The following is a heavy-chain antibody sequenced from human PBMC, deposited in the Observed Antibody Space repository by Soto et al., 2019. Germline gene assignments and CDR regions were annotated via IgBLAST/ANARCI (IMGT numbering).Heavy chain of an antibody. CDR3: ATATGGGIVVGREAQGYYFDY. CDR1: GFTFSSYA. Sequence: EVQLLESGGGLVQPGGSLRLSCAASGFTFSSYAMSWVRQAPGKGLEWASAISGSGGSTYYADSVKGRFTISRDNSKNTLYLQMNSLRAEDTAVYYCATATGGGIVVGREAQGYYFDYWGQGTLVTVSS. CDR2: ISGSGGST. D-gene: IGHD2-15*01. V-gene: IGHV3-23*01. J-gene: IGHJ4*02.